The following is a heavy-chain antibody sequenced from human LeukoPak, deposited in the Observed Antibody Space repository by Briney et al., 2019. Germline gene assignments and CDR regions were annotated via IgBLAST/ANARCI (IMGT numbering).Heavy chain of an antibody. D-gene: IGHD3-22*01. CDR3: ARTYYYDSSGYTPFDY. Sequence: SGPTLVKPTQTLTLTCTFSGFSLSTSGVGVGWIRQPPGKALEWLALIDWDDDKYYSTSLKTRLTISKDTSKNQVVLTMTNMDPVDTATYYCARTYYYDSSGYTPFDYWGQGTLVTVSS. V-gene: IGHV2-70*01. CDR2: IDWDDDK. J-gene: IGHJ4*02. CDR1: GFSLSTSGVG.